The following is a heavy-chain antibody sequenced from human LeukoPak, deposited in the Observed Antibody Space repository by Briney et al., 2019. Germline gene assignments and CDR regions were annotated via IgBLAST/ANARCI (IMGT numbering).Heavy chain of an antibody. Sequence: GGSLRLTCVASGLTFSSYSMNWVRQAPGKGLEWISYISSSSSTIYYADSVKGRFTTSRDNAKNSLYLQMNSLRAEDTAVYYCASGKGHDFWSGYLSWFDPWGQGTLVTVSS. V-gene: IGHV3-48*04. CDR1: GLTFSSYS. D-gene: IGHD3-3*01. J-gene: IGHJ5*02. CDR3: ASGKGHDFWSGYLSWFDP. CDR2: ISSSSSTI.